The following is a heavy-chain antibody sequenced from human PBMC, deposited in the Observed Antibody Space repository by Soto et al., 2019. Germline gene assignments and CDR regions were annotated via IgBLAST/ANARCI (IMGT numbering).Heavy chain of an antibody. CDR2: IYYSGST. J-gene: IGHJ6*02. CDR3: ASGLGPPGSASFFFFHYYGMDV. Sequence: PSETLSLTCTVSGGSISSGDYYWSWIRQPPGKGLEWIGYIYYSGSTYYNPSLKSRVTISVDTSKNQFSLKLSSVTAADTAVYYCASGLGPPGSASFFFFHYYGMDVWGQGTTVTVSS. CDR1: GGSISSGDYY. D-gene: IGHD6-6*01. V-gene: IGHV4-30-4*01.